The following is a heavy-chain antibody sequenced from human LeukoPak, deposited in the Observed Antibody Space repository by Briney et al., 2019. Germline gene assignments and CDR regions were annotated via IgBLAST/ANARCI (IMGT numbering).Heavy chain of an antibody. CDR1: GFTFSNYG. CDR3: ARDATRGGDNDY. D-gene: IGHD2-21*02. CDR2: ISHDGSNK. Sequence: GGSLRLSCAASGFTFSNYGIHWVRKAPGKGLEWVAAISHDGSNKYYADSVKGRFTLSSDNAKNSLYLQMNSLRAEDTAVYYCARDATRGGDNDYWGQGTRVIVSS. V-gene: IGHV3-30-3*01. J-gene: IGHJ4*02.